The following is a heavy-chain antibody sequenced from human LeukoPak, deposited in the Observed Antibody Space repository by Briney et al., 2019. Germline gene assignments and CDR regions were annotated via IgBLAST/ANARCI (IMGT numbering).Heavy chain of an antibody. J-gene: IGHJ4*02. D-gene: IGHD4-23*01. CDR1: GYIFTKYY. CDR2: INPTGDST. Sequence: GASVKVSCKASGYIFTKYYMQWVRQAPGQGLEWVGLINPTGDSTNYAQNFRGRVTMTRDTSTSTVYMDLNSLRSEDTAVYYCAREASGGYFDYWGQGTLVTVSS. CDR3: AREASGGYFDY. V-gene: IGHV1-46*01.